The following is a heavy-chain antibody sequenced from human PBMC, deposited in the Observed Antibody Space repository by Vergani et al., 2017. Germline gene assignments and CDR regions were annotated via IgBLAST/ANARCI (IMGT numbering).Heavy chain of an antibody. D-gene: IGHD3-10*01. CDR1: GFTFDDYT. J-gene: IGHJ3*01. V-gene: IGHV3-43D*04. CDR3: ARDIDYYNSVNRAFDV. CDR2: FSWDGGTT. Sequence: EMQLVESGGVVVQPGGSLRLSCVASGFTFDDYTMHWVRQAPGKGLEWVSLFSWDGGTTYYADSLKGRFTISRDNSKNSLFLQMHSVRAEDTALYYCARDIDYYNSVNRAFDVWGQGTMVTVSS.